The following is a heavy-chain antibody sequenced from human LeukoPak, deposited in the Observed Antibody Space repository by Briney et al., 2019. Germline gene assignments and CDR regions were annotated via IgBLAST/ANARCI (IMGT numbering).Heavy chain of an antibody. CDR1: GGSFSGYY. D-gene: IGHD1-26*01. CDR2: INHSGST. J-gene: IGHJ4*02. Sequence: PSETLSLTCAVYGGSFSGYYWSWIRQPPGKGLEWIEEINHSGSTNYNPSLKSRVTISVDTSKNQFSLKLSSVTAADTAVYYCARRIRWEYYFDYWGQGTLVTVSS. CDR3: ARRIRWEYYFDY. V-gene: IGHV4-34*01.